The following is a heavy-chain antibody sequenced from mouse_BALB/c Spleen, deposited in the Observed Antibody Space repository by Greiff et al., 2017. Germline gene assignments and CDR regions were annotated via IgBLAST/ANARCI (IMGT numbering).Heavy chain of an antibody. J-gene: IGHJ4*01. CDR2: IWGDGST. CDR1: GFSLTSYG. CDR3: ARDSYYARAMDY. V-gene: IGHV2-6-7*01. D-gene: IGHD1-1*01. Sequence: QVQLKESGPGLVAPSQSLSITCTVSGFSLTSYGVNWVRQPPGKGLEWLGMIWGDGSTDYNSALKSRLSISKDNSKSQVFLKMNSLQTDDTARYYCARDSYYARAMDYWGQGTSVTVSS.